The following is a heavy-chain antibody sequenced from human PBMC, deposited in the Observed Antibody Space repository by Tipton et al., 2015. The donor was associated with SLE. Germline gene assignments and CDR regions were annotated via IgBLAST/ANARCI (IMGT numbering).Heavy chain of an antibody. D-gene: IGHD4-17*01. Sequence: TLSLTCTISGGSIRSGAYYWSWIRQPPGKGLEWVGYIHYSGSTYYNPSLKSRVTISVDTSKNQFSLKLSSVTAADTAVYYCARTMTTSFYFDYWGQGTLVTVSS. V-gene: IGHV4-30-4*01. CDR2: IHYSGST. J-gene: IGHJ4*02. CDR3: ARTMTTSFYFDY. CDR1: GGSIRSGAYY.